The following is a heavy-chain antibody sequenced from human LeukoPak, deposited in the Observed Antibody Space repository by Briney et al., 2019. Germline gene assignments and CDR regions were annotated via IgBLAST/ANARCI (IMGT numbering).Heavy chain of an antibody. CDR3: ARDATYCTNGVCYTRFDY. J-gene: IGHJ4*02. D-gene: IGHD2-8*01. CDR2: MNLDGSEK. Sequence: GGSLRLSCTASGFTFTSHWMSWVRQAPGKGLEWVARMNLDGSEKYYVDSVKGRFTISRDNAKTSLYLEMNSLRAEDTAVYYCARDATYCTNGVCYTRFDYWGQGTPVTVSS. V-gene: IGHV3-7*01. CDR1: GFTFTSHW.